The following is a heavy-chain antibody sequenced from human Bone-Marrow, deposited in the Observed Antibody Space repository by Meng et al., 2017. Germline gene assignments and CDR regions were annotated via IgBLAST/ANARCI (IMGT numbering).Heavy chain of an antibody. CDR3: ASGWFGEVGH. CDR2: ISGRGRNT. J-gene: IGHJ1*01. D-gene: IGHD3-10*01. Sequence: EVQLSDSGGGFVQPGGSLRLSCECSGLTFSDYAMSWVRQAPGKGLEWVSAISGRGRNTYYADCLKGRFSISRDNSNNTVYLQMTGLRFDDTAVYFCASGWFGEVGHWGQGTLVTVSS. V-gene: IGHV3-23*01. CDR1: GLTFSDYA.